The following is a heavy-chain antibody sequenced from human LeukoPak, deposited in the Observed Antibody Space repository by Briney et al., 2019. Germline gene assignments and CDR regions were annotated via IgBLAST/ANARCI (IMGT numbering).Heavy chain of an antibody. D-gene: IGHD3-10*01. CDR2: IYTSGST. J-gene: IGHJ4*02. V-gene: IGHV4-4*07. CDR1: GGSISSYY. CDR3: ARDEKSGSGSYYHY. Sequence: SEXLSLTCTVSGGSISSYYWSWIRQPAGKGLEWIGRIYTSGSTNYNPSLTSRVTMSVDTSKNQFSLKLSSVTAADTAVYYCARDEKSGSGSYYHYWGQGTLVTVSS.